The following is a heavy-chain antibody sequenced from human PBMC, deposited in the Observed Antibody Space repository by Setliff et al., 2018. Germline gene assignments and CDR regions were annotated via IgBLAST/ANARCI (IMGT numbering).Heavy chain of an antibody. CDR3: ARTTTYYYDSSGYYPLDC. V-gene: IGHV4-30-4*08. Sequence: PSETLSLTCAVYGGSFSTYYWIWIRQPPGKGLEWIGYIYYSGSTYYNPSLKSRVTITVDTSKNQFSLKLSSVTAADTAVYYCARTTTYYYDSSGYYPLDCWGQGTLVTVSS. D-gene: IGHD3-22*01. J-gene: IGHJ4*02. CDR2: IYYSGST. CDR1: GGSFSTYY.